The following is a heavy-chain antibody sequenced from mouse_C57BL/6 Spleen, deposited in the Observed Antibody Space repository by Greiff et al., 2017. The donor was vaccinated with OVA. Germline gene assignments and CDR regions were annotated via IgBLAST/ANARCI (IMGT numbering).Heavy chain of an antibody. CDR1: GYSITSGYY. CDR3: ARENYQAWFAY. V-gene: IGHV3-6*01. CDR2: ISYDGSN. D-gene: IGHD1-1*01. Sequence: EVKLQESGPGLVKPSQSLSLTCSVTGYSITSGYYWNWIRQFPGNKLEWMGYISYDGSNNYNPSLKNRISITRDTSKNQFFLKLNSVTTEDTATYYCARENYQAWFAYWGQGTLVTVSA. J-gene: IGHJ3*01.